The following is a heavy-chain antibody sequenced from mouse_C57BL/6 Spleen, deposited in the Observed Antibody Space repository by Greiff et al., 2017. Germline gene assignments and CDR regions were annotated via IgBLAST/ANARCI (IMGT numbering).Heavy chain of an antibody. CDR1: GYSITSGYY. CDR3: ARDRGGYAMDY. CDR2: ISYDGSN. V-gene: IGHV3-6*01. D-gene: IGHD3-3*01. Sequence: EVKLMESGPGLVKPSQSLSLTCSVTGYSITSGYYWNWIRQFPGNKLEWMGYISYDGSNNYNPSLKNRNSITRDTSKNQFFLKLNSVTTEDTATDYCARDRGGYAMDYWGQGTSVTVSS. J-gene: IGHJ4*01.